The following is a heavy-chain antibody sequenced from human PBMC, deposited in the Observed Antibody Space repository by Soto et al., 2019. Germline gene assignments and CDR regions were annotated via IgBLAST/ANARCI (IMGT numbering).Heavy chain of an antibody. CDR3: ASARVPGGLGGFDY. D-gene: IGHD1-26*01. CDR2: INHSGST. CDR1: GGSFSGYY. Sequence: SETLSLTCAVYGGSFSGYYWSWIRQPPGKGLEWIGEINHSGSTNYNPSLKSRVTISVDTSKNQFSLKLRPATAADTAVDYCASARVPGGLGGFDYWGQGTLVTVSS. V-gene: IGHV4-34*01. J-gene: IGHJ4*02.